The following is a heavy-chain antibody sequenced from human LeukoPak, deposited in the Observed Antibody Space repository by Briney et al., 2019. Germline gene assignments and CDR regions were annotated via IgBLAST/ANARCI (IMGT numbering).Heavy chain of an antibody. J-gene: IGHJ4*02. CDR2: IYNSGST. D-gene: IGHD5-24*01. CDR1: GVSISSYH. V-gene: IGHV4-59*01. Sequence: SETLSLTCTVSGVSISSYHWTWIRQPPGEGLEWIGHIYNSGSTNYNPSLRGRVTISLDTSKNQVSLKLSSVTAADTVMYYCARKDGDGWGQGTLVTVSS. CDR3: ARKDGDG.